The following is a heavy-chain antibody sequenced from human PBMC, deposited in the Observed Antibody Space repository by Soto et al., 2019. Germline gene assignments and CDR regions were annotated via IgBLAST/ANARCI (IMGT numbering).Heavy chain of an antibody. CDR3: AREGGGGSDAFDI. Sequence: GGSLRLSCAASGFTISSNYMSWVRQAPGKGLEWVSVIYSGGSTYYADSVKGRFTISRDNSKNTLYLQMNSLRAEDTAVYYCAREGGGGSDAFDIWGQGTLVTVSS. D-gene: IGHD3-16*01. J-gene: IGHJ3*02. CDR1: GFTISSNY. V-gene: IGHV3-53*01. CDR2: IYSGGST.